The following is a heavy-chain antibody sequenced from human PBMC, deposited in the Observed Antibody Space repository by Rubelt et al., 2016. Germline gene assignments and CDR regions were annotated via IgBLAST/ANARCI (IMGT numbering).Heavy chain of an antibody. CDR1: GGTSRTYS. CDR2: IIPILGVA. V-gene: IGHV1-69*04. CDR3: ASRYCSTTSCYHFDY. Sequence: QVQLVQSGAEVKKPGSSVKVSCKASGGTSRTYSISWMRQAPGQGLEWMGRIIPILGVANYAQKFQGRVTITADKSTSTAYMELSSLTSEDTAVYYCASRYCSTTSCYHFDYWGQGTLVTVSS. D-gene: IGHD2-2*01. J-gene: IGHJ4*02.